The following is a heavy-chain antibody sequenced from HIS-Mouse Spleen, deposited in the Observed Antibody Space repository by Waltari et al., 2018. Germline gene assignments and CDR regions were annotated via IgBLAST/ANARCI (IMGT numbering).Heavy chain of an antibody. CDR1: GGSISSSSYY. CDR2: ISYSGST. V-gene: IGHV4-39*01. CDR3: ARHNLNYWYFDL. J-gene: IGHJ2*01. Sequence: QLQLQESGPGLVKPSETLSLTCTVSGGSISSSSYYWGWIRQPPGKGLEWIGSISYSGSTYYNPSLKSRVTISVDTSKNQFSLKLSSVTAADTAVYYCARHNLNYWYFDLWGRCTLVTVSS.